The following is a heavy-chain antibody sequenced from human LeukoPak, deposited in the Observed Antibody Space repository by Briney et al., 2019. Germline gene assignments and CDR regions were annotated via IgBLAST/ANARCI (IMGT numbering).Heavy chain of an antibody. J-gene: IGHJ2*01. CDR3: ARGYSSSCELRYFDI. V-gene: IGHV3-48*03. CDR1: GFTFSRYE. D-gene: IGHD6-13*01. Sequence: GGSLRLSCAASGFTFSRYELNWVRQGPGKGLECVSYISSSGSTIYYADSVKGRFTVSRDNPKNSLYLQMNSLRAEDTAVYYCARGYSSSCELRYFDIWGRGTLVTVSS. CDR2: ISSSGSTI.